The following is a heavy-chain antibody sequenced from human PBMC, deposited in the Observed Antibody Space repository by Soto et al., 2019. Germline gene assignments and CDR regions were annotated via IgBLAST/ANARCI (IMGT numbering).Heavy chain of an antibody. CDR1: GFPFSTYA. D-gene: IGHD1-26*01. CDR2: IMSSGAGT. J-gene: IGHJ4*02. CDR3: ARENPVVGASGLFDS. V-gene: IGHV3-23*01. Sequence: GGSLRLSCAASGFPFSTYAMSWVRQAPGKGLEWVSTIMSSGAGTYYPDSMTGRFTISRDDSKNSLYLQMNSLKTEDTAVYYCARENPVVGASGLFDSWGQGTLVTVSS.